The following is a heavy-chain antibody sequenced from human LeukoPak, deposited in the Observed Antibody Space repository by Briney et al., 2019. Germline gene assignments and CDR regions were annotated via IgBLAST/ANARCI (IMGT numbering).Heavy chain of an antibody. J-gene: IGHJ4*02. D-gene: IGHD6-19*01. CDR3: ARENSSGWYDNYYFDY. Sequence: AGGSLRLSCAASGFTFSSYSMNWVRQAPGKGLEWVANIKQDGSEKYYVDSVKGRFTISRDNAKNSLYLQMNSLRAEDTAVYYCARENSSGWYDNYYFDYWGQGTLVTVSS. V-gene: IGHV3-7*01. CDR1: GFTFSSYS. CDR2: IKQDGSEK.